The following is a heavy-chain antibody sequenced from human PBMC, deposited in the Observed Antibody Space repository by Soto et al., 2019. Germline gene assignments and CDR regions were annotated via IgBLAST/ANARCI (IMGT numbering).Heavy chain of an antibody. D-gene: IGHD3-10*01. J-gene: IGHJ4*02. CDR3: VRVRGGGTFHFDY. V-gene: IGHV3-72*01. Sequence: EVQLVESGGGLVQPGGSLRLSCAASGFTFSDYYMDWVRQAPGKGLEWVGRVRKKVNSYTTEYAASVKGRFTISRDDSKNPVYLQMSSLKTDDTAVYYCVRVRGGGTFHFDYWGQGNLVTVSS. CDR1: GFTFSDYY. CDR2: VRKKVNSYTT.